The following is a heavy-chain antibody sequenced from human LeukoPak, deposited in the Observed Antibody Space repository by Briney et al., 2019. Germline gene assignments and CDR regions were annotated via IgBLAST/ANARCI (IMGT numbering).Heavy chain of an antibody. CDR3: ARDGVGDGYTD. CDR2: IYYSGST. V-gene: IGHV4-31*03. J-gene: IGHJ4*02. D-gene: IGHD5-24*01. CDR1: GGSISSGGYY. Sequence: TLSLTCTVSGGSISSGGYYWSWIRQHPGKGLEWIGYIYYSGSTYYNPSLKSRVTISVDTSKNQFSLKLSSVTAADTAVYYCARDGVGDGYTDWGQGTLVTVSS.